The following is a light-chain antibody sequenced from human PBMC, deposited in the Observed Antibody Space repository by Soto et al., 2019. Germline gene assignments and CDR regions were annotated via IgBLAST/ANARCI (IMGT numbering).Light chain of an antibody. CDR2: DVS. J-gene: IGLJ2*01. Sequence: QSALTQPRSVSGYPGQSVTISCTGTSSDVGGYNYVSWYQQHPGKAPKLMIYDVSKRPSGVPDRFSGSKSGNTASLTISGLQAEDEADYYCCSYAGSYTFVFGGGTQLTVL. CDR1: SSDVGGYNY. V-gene: IGLV2-11*01. CDR3: CSYAGSYTFV.